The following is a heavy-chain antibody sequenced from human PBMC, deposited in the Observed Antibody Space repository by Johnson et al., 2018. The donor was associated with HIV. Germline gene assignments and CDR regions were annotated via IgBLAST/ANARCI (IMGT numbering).Heavy chain of an antibody. CDR2: IRYDGSNK. J-gene: IGHJ3*02. Sequence: QVLLVESGGGVVQPGGSLRLSCAASGFTFSSYGMHWVRQAPGKVLEWVAFIRYDGSNKYYADSVKGRFTISRDNSKNTLYLQMNSLRAEDTAVYYCAKEGTYYNFWSGYPKGDDFDIWGQGTMVTVSS. CDR1: GFTFSSYG. V-gene: IGHV3-30*02. D-gene: IGHD3-3*01. CDR3: AKEGTYYNFWSGYPKGDDFDI.